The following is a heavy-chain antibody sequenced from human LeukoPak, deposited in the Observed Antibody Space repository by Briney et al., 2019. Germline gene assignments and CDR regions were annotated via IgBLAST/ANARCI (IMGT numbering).Heavy chain of an antibody. V-gene: IGHV3-30-3*01. Sequence: GGSLRLSRAASGFTFSSYAMHWVRQAPGKGLEWVAVISYDGSNKYYADSVKGRFTISRDNSKNTLYLQMNSLRAEDTAVYYCARAYSSGWYFAYYGMDVWGQGTTVTVSS. CDR3: ARAYSSGWYFAYYGMDV. D-gene: IGHD6-19*01. CDR2: ISYDGSNK. J-gene: IGHJ6*02. CDR1: GFTFSSYA.